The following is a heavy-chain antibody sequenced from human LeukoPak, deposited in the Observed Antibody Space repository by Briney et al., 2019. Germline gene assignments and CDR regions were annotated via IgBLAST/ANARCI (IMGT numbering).Heavy chain of an antibody. CDR3: ARVHSYCSSTSCLDY. CDR2: ISAYNGNS. Sequence: ASVKVSCKASGYTFTSYDINWVRQAPGQGLEWMGWISAYNGNSNYQGRVTMTTDTSTSTGYMELRSLRSDDTAVYYCARVHSYCSSTSCLDYWGQGTLVTVSS. J-gene: IGHJ4*02. D-gene: IGHD2-2*01. V-gene: IGHV1-18*01. CDR1: GYTFTSYD.